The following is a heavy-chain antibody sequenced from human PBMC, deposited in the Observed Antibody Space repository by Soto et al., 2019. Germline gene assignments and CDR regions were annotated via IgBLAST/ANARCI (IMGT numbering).Heavy chain of an antibody. V-gene: IGHV3-9*01. Sequence: EVQLVESGGGLVQPGRSLRLSCAASGFTFDDYAMHWVRQAPGKGLEWVSGISWNSGSIGYADSVKGRSTISRDNAKNSLYLQMNSLRAEDTALYYCAKGVGSSYYYYMDVWGKGTTVTVSS. D-gene: IGHD6-13*01. CDR2: ISWNSGSI. J-gene: IGHJ6*03. CDR1: GFTFDDYA. CDR3: AKGVGSSYYYYMDV.